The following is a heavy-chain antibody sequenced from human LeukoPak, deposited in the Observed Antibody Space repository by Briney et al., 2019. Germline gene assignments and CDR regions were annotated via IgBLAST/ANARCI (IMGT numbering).Heavy chain of an antibody. CDR1: GYTFTSYY. D-gene: IGHD6-6*01. J-gene: IGHJ5*02. Sequence: ASVKVSCKASGYTFTSYYMHWVRQAPGQGLEWMGIINPSGGSTSYAQKFQGRVTMTRDTSTSTVYMELSSLRSEDTAVYYCARVGIAARPEGWFDPWGQGTLVTVSS. CDR3: ARVGIAARPEGWFDP. V-gene: IGHV1-46*01. CDR2: INPSGGST.